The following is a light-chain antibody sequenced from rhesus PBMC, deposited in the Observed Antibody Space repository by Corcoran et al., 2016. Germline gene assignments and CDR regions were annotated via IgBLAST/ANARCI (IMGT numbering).Light chain of an antibody. CDR1: QGISNW. CDR3: QQNDNSPLT. V-gene: IGKV1-69*01. J-gene: IGKJ4*01. Sequence: DIQMTQSPSSLSASVGDRVTITCRASQGISNWLAWYQPKQGKAPKLPIYRASNLETGDPSRFSGSGSGTDFPLTISSLQPEDIATYYCQQNDNSPLTFGGGTKVELK. CDR2: RAS.